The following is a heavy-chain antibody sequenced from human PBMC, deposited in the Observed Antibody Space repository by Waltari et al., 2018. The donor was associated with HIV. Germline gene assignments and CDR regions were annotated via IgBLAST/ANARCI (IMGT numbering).Heavy chain of an antibody. V-gene: IGHV3-23*01. Sequence: EVQLLESGGGLVQPGQSLRISCTVSGFSFVTYAMSWVRQAPGKGLEWVSAISGTGDHTFYADAVKGRFTISRDNSKRTLYLQMNSRRAEDTALYYCARHSSSHPYYYAMDVWGQGTTVTVSS. D-gene: IGHD6-13*01. CDR2: ISGTGDHT. CDR1: GFSFVTYA. CDR3: ARHSSSHPYYYAMDV. J-gene: IGHJ6*02.